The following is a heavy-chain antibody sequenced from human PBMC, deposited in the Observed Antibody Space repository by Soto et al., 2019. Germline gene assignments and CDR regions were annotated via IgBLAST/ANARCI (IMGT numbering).Heavy chain of an antibody. J-gene: IGHJ4*02. D-gene: IGHD2-15*01. CDR1: GYTFTSYA. V-gene: IGHV1-3*01. Sequence: GAPVKVSCKASGYTFTSYAMHWVRQAPGQRLEWMGWINAGNGNTKYSQKFQGRVTITRDTSTSTVYMELSSLRSEDTAVYYCARVYCSGGSCYSIDYWGQGTLVTVSS. CDR2: INAGNGNT. CDR3: ARVYCSGGSCYSIDY.